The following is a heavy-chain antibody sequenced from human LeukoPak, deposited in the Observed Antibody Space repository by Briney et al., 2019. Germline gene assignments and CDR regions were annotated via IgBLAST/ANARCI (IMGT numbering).Heavy chain of an antibody. Sequence: PPETLSLTCTVSGGSISSYYWSWIRQPPGKGLEWIGYIYYSGSTNYNPSLNSRVTISVDTSKNQFSLKLSSVTAADTAVYYCARSQRWLQIDYWGQGTLVTVSS. CDR1: GGSISSYY. D-gene: IGHD5-24*01. CDR3: ARSQRWLQIDY. J-gene: IGHJ4*02. V-gene: IGHV4-59*08. CDR2: IYYSGST.